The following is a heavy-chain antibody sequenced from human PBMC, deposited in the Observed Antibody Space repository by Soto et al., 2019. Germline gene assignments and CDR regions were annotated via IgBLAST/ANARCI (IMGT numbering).Heavy chain of an antibody. CDR1: GFSLSTSGVG. D-gene: IGHD6-19*01. Sequence: QITLKESGPTLVKPTQTLTLTCTFSGFSLSTSGVGLGWIRQPPGKALEWLALIYWNDGKRYSPSLKSRLTITKDPSKHRVVITMTSRDPVDTATSYCAHRRALQGGWSIYNWFDRWGRGTMVTAS. CDR2: IYWNDGK. V-gene: IGHV2-5*01. CDR3: AHRRALQGGWSIYNWFDR. J-gene: IGHJ5*02.